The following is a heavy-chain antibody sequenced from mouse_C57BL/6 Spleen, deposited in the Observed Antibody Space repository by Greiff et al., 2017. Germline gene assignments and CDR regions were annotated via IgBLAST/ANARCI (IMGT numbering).Heavy chain of an antibody. V-gene: IGHV6-3*01. CDR2: IRLKSDNYAT. Sequence: EVKLMESGGGLVQPGGSMKLSCVASGFTFSNYWMNWVRQSPEKGLEWVAQIRLKSDNYATHYAESVKGRFTISRDDSKSSVYLQMNNLRAEDTGIYYCTGGTTVAYYFDYWGQGTTLTVSS. J-gene: IGHJ2*01. D-gene: IGHD1-1*01. CDR3: TGGTTVAYYFDY. CDR1: GFTFSNYW.